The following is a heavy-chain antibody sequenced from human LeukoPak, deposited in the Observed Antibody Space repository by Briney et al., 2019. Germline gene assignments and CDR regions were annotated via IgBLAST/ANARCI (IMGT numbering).Heavy chain of an antibody. CDR2: IRYDGSNK. CDR3: AKLGAAAGMKVWVNYMDV. V-gene: IGHV3-30*02. D-gene: IGHD6-13*01. Sequence: QSGGSLRLSCAASGFTFNNAWMSWVRQAPGKGLEWVAFIRYDGSNKYYADSVKGRFTISRDNSKNTLYLQMNSLRAEDTAVYYCAKLGAAAGMKVWVNYMDVWGKGTTVTVSS. CDR1: GFTFNNAW. J-gene: IGHJ6*03.